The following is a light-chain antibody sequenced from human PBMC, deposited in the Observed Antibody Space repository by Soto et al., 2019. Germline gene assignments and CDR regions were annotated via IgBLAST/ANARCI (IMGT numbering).Light chain of an antibody. CDR1: QNISRY. J-gene: IGKJ3*01. CDR3: KQSYNALFS. Sequence: DIQMNQSPSSLSASVGDRVTITCRASQNISRYFNWYQQKPVQAPRLLFYAASGLQNGVPSRFSASGSGTDFTLTISSLQPEDFATYCSKQSYNALFSFGPGTKVDIK. CDR2: AAS. V-gene: IGKV1-39*01.